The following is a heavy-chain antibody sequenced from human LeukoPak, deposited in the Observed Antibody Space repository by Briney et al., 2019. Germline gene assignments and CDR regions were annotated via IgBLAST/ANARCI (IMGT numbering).Heavy chain of an antibody. CDR3: ARGVHGWELGRYYYYYMDV. CDR1: GYSFTSYW. J-gene: IGHJ6*03. Sequence: GESLKISCKGSGYSFTSYWIGWVRQMPGKGLEWMGIIYPGDSDTRYSPSFQGQATISADKSISTAYLQWSSLKASDTAMYYCARGVHGWELGRYYYYYMDVWGKGTTVTVSS. D-gene: IGHD1-26*01. CDR2: IYPGDSDT. V-gene: IGHV5-51*01.